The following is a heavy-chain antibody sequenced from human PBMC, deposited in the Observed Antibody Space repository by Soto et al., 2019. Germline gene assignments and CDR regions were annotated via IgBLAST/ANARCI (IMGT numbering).Heavy chain of an antibody. V-gene: IGHV4-39*01. D-gene: IGHD4-17*01. CDR3: VRHSYGASFLYGMDV. J-gene: IGHJ6*02. Sequence: SETLSLTCTVSGGSVRSSTYYWGWIRQSPGKGLEWIGSIYYSGSTHNNPSLKSRVTISVDTSNNQFSLKLSSLTAADTAVYYCVRHSYGASFLYGMDVWGQGTKVTVSS. CDR1: GGSVRSSTYY. CDR2: IYYSGST.